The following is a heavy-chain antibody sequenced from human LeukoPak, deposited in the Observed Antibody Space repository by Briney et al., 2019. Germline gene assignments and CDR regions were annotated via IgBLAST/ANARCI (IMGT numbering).Heavy chain of an antibody. CDR3: ARGLGPLVVVAAPYYFDY. J-gene: IGHJ4*02. V-gene: IGHV4-34*01. D-gene: IGHD2-15*01. Sequence: SETLSLTCAVYGGSFSGYYWSWIRQPPGKGLEWIGEINHSGSTNYNPSLKSRVTISVDTSKNQFSLKLSSVTAADTAVYYCARGLGPLVVVAAPYYFDYWGQGTLVTVSS. CDR1: GGSFSGYY. CDR2: INHSGST.